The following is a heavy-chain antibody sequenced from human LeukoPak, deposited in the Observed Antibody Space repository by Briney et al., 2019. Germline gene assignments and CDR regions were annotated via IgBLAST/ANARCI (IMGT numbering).Heavy chain of an antibody. CDR1: GIMFNTYQ. Sequence: PGGSLRLSCVVSGIMFNTYQMTWVRQAPGEGLEWVSYISDTGSINNADSVKGRFNISRDNSKNSLYLQMNSLRVEDTAVYYCASASSHGFEYWGQGTLVTVSS. V-gene: IGHV3-48*03. D-gene: IGHD2-2*01. J-gene: IGHJ4*02. CDR2: ISDTGSI. CDR3: ASASSHGFEY.